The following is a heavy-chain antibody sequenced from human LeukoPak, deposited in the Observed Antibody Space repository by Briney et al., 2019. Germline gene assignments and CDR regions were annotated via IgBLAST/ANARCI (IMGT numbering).Heavy chain of an antibody. J-gene: IGHJ5*02. CDR2: IYYSGST. V-gene: IGHV4-39*02. D-gene: IGHD3-3*01. Sequence: PSETLSLTCTVSGGSISSSSYYWGWIRQPPGKGLEWIGSIYYSGSTYYNPSLKSRVTISVDTSKNQFSLKLSSVTAADTAVYYCARDLPFTIFGVVTALGWFDPWGQGTLVTVSS. CDR1: GGSISSSSYY. CDR3: ARDLPFTIFGVVTALGWFDP.